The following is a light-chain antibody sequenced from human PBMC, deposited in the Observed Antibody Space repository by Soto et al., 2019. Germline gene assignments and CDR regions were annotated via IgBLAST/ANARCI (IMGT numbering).Light chain of an antibody. Sequence: SALTQPASVSGSPGQSITISCTGTTSDVGGYNLVSWYQQHPGKAPKLMIYEGSKRPSGVSNRFSGSKSGNTASLTISGLQAEDEADYYCCSYVGSSTYVFGTGTKLTVL. V-gene: IGLV2-23*01. CDR3: CSYVGSSTYV. J-gene: IGLJ1*01. CDR2: EGS. CDR1: TSDVGGYNL.